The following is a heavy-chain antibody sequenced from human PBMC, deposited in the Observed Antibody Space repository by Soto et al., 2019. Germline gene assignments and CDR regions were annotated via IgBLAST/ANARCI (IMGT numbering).Heavy chain of an antibody. J-gene: IGHJ5*02. CDR2: ISAYNGNT. CDR3: ARYYDILTGYFAWSNWFDP. Sequence: GASVKVSCKASGYTFTSYGISWVRQAPGQGLEWMGWISAYNGNTNYAQKLQGRVTMTTDTSTCTAYMELRSLRSDDTAVYYCARYYDILTGYFAWSNWFDPWGQGTLVTVSS. CDR1: GYTFTSYG. D-gene: IGHD3-9*01. V-gene: IGHV1-18*01.